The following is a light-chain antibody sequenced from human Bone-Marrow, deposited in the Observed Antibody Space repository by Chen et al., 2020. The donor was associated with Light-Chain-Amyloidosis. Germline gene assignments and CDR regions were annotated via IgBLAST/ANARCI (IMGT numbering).Light chain of an antibody. Sequence: SYELPQPPSVSVSPGHTARITCSGDDLPTKYAYWYQQKPGQAPVLVIHRDTERPSGISERFSGSRSGTTATLTISGVQAEDEADYHCQSADSSGTYEVIFGGGTKLTVL. V-gene: IGLV3-25*03. CDR2: RDT. CDR3: QSADSSGTYEVI. CDR1: DLPTKY. J-gene: IGLJ2*01.